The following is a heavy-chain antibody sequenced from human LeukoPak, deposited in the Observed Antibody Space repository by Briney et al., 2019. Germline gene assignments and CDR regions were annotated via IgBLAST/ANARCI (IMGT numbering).Heavy chain of an antibody. Sequence: GGSLRLSCAASGFTFDDYAMHWVRQAPEKGLEWVSGISWNSGSIGYADSVKGRFTISRDNAKNSLYLQMNSLRAEDTALYYCAKDSSAYQADDAFDIWGQGTMVTVSS. CDR2: ISWNSGSI. J-gene: IGHJ3*02. CDR3: AKDSSAYQADDAFDI. D-gene: IGHD2-2*01. CDR1: GFTFDDYA. V-gene: IGHV3-9*01.